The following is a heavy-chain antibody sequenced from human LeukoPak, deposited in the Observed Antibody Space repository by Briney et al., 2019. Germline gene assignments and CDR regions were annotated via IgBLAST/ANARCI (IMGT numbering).Heavy chain of an antibody. Sequence: PSETLSLTCTVSGGSISSYYWSWIRQPPGKGLEWIGYIYYSGSTNYNPSLKSRVTISVDTSKNQFSLKLSSVTAADTAVYYCARYSSGWCWHAFDIWGQGTMVTVSS. CDR3: ARYSSGWCWHAFDI. CDR1: GGSISSYY. J-gene: IGHJ3*02. V-gene: IGHV4-59*01. D-gene: IGHD6-19*01. CDR2: IYYSGST.